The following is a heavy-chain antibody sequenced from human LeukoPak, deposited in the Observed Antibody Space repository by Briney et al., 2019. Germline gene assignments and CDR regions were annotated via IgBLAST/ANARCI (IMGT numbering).Heavy chain of an antibody. CDR2: INPNSGGT. J-gene: IGHJ4*02. CDR3: ARDFSQSWYYYDSSGYRLGYYFDY. CDR1: GYTFTGYY. Sequence: ASVKVSCKASGYTFTGYYMYWVRQAPGQGLEWMGWINPNSGGTKYTQKFQGRVTMTRDTSISTAYMVLSRLRSDDTAVYYCARDFSQSWYYYDSSGYRLGYYFDYWGQGTLVTVSS. D-gene: IGHD3-22*01. V-gene: IGHV1-2*02.